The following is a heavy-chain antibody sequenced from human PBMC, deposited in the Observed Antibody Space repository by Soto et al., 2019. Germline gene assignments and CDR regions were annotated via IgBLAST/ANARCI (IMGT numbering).Heavy chain of an antibody. D-gene: IGHD3-10*01. CDR1: GFTFSSYW. CDR2: MNQDGGTT. V-gene: IGHV3-74*02. CDR3: ASDLSGRADD. Sequence: EVQLVESGGGLVRPGGSLRLSCAASGFTFSSYWMHWVRQAPGKGLVWVSRMNQDGGTTDYADSVKGRFTISRDNAKNTLYLQMNSRRAEDTAVYYCASDLSGRADDWGQGTTVTVSS. J-gene: IGHJ6*02.